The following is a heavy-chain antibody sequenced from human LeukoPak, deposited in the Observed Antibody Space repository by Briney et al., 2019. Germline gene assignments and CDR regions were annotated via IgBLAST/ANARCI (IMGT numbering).Heavy chain of an antibody. V-gene: IGHV3-33*01. J-gene: IGHJ4*02. CDR2: IWYDGSNK. Sequence: GGSLGLSCAASGFTFSSYGMHWVRQAPGKGLEWVAVIWYDGSNKYYADSVKGRFTISRDNSKNTLYLQMNSLRAEDTAVYYCARDSGGGWLQPPGDYWGQGTLVTVSS. D-gene: IGHD5-24*01. CDR3: ARDSGGGWLQPPGDY. CDR1: GFTFSSYG.